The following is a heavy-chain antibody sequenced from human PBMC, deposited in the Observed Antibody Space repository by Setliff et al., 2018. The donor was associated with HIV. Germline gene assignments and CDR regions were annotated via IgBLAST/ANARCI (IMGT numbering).Heavy chain of an antibody. CDR1: GFTFSTYS. V-gene: IGHV3-21*01. Sequence: GGSLRLSCAASGFTFSTYSMNWVRQAPGKGLEWVSSISSSSRSKYYADPVKGRFTISRDNAKNSLSLQMNSLRAEDTAVYYCARDPASGSYFNWFDPWGQGTLVTVSS. CDR3: ARDPASGSYFNWFDP. J-gene: IGHJ5*02. D-gene: IGHD1-26*01. CDR2: ISSSSRSK.